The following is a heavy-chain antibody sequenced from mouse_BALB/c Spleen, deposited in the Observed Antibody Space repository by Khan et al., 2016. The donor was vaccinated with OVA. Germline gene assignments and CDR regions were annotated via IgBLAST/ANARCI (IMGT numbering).Heavy chain of an antibody. V-gene: IGHV1-26*01. Sequence: EVQLQQSGPDLVKPGASVKISCKASGYSFNVYYMSWVKQSHGKSPEWIGRVNPNNGDTNYKQKFKGKAILPVDKSSSTAYMELRSLTSEDSAVYYCARWYDFFAYWGQGTLVTVSA. D-gene: IGHD2-14*01. CDR1: GYSFNVYY. J-gene: IGHJ3*01. CDR3: ARWYDFFAY. CDR2: VNPNNGDT.